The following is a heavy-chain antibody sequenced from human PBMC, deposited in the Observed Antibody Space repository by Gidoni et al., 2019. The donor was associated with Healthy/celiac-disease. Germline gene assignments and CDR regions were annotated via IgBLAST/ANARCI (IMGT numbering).Heavy chain of an antibody. CDR1: GYTFTRYD. J-gene: IGHJ5*02. V-gene: IGHV1-8*01. CDR3: ARGFWSGRGSYNWFDP. D-gene: IGHD3-3*01. CDR2: MNPNSGNT. Sequence: QVQLVQSGAEVKKPGASVKVSCKASGYTFTRYDINWVRQATGQGLERMGWMNPNSGNTGYAQKFQGRVTMTRNTSISTAYMELSSLRSEDTAVYYCARGFWSGRGSYNWFDPWGQGTLVTVSS.